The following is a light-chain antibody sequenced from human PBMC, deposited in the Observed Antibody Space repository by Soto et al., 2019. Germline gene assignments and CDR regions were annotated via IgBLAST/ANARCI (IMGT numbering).Light chain of an antibody. V-gene: IGKV1-6*01. J-gene: IGKJ4*01. CDR3: LQDYSYPLT. CDR1: QDIRKD. CDR2: YAS. Sequence: AIQMTQSPSSLSASVGDRVTITCRASQDIRKDLGWYQQQPGKAPKLLIFYASGLQSGVPSRFSGSGSGTDVTLTINSLQPEDFATYYCLQDYSYPLTFGGGTKVELK.